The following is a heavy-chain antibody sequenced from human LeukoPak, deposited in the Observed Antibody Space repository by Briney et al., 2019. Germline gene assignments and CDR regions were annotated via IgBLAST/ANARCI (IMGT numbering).Heavy chain of an antibody. D-gene: IGHD2-2*02. V-gene: IGHV1-69*05. CDR1: GGTFSSYA. CDR2: IIPIFGTA. J-gene: IGHJ6*03. CDR3: ARAYCSSTSCYKEGYYYYMDV. Sequence: SVKVSCKASGGTFSSYAISWVRQAPGQGLEWMGGIIPIFGTANYAQKFQGRVTITTDESTSTAYMELSSLRSEDTAVYYCARAYCSSTSCYKEGYYYYMDVWGKGTTVTVSS.